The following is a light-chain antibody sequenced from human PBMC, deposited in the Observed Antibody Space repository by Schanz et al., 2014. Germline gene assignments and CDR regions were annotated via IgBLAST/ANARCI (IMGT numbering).Light chain of an antibody. CDR3: QHYSLSPL. CDR2: GAP. V-gene: IGKV3-20*01. Sequence: EIVMTQSPATLSVSPGEGATLSCRASQSVSNNLAWYQQKPGQAPNVLIYGAPRRATGIPDRFSGSGSGTDFTLTISRLEPEDFAVYYCQHYSLSPLFGQGTKVDI. J-gene: IGKJ1*01. CDR1: QSVSNN.